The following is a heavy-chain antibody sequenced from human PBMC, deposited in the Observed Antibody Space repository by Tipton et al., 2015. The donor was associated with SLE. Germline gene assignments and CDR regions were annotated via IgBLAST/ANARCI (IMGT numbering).Heavy chain of an antibody. CDR3: ARAGSGTPAY. D-gene: IGHD1-26*01. V-gene: IGHV3-48*03. CDR2: ISSSGSTI. Sequence: SLRLSCAASGFTLSSYEMNWVRQAPGKGLEWVSYISSSGSTIYYAGSVKGRFTISRDNATNSLYLQMNSLSAEDTAVYYCARAGSGTPAYWRQGTLVTVSS. CDR1: GFTLSSYE. J-gene: IGHJ4*02.